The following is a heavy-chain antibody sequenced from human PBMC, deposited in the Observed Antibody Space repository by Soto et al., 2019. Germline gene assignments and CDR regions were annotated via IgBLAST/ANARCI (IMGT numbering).Heavy chain of an antibody. Sequence: SQTLSLTCAISGDSVSSNSAAWNWIRQSPSRGLEWLGRTYYRSKWYNDYAVSVKSRITINPDTSKNQFSLQLNSVTPEDTAVYYCAREYCISNNSMNNYNYXHAWRNAPPVTV. D-gene: IGHD2-2*01. V-gene: IGHV6-1*01. CDR1: GDSVSSNSAA. J-gene: IGHJ6*03. CDR2: TYYRSKWYN. CDR3: AREYCISNNSMNNYNYXHA.